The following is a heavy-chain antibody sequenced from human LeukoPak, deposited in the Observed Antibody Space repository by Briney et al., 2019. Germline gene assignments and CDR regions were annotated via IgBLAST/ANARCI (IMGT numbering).Heavy chain of an antibody. Sequence: PSETLSLTCTVSDYSISSGYGYYWGWIRQPPGKGLEWIGNIYHSGITYYNHFNSSLKSRVTISIDTSKNQFSLRLTSVTAADTAVYYCTRDSSGYDWFYDYWGQGTLVTVSS. V-gene: IGHV4-38-2*02. D-gene: IGHD5-12*01. J-gene: IGHJ4*02. CDR3: TRDSSGYDWFYDY. CDR1: DYSISSGYGYY. CDR2: IYHSGIT.